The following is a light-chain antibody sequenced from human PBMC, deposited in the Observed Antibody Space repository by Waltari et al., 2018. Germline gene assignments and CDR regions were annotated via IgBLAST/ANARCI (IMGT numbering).Light chain of an antibody. CDR2: SAS. CDR1: QHVNTF. V-gene: IGKV1-39*01. J-gene: IGKJ4*01. CDR3: QQVSSLPLT. Sequence: DIQMTQSPPSLAASIGDKVTITCRPSQHVNTFLNCFQQTPGKAPKLLIYSASTLQTGVPSRFSGTGSGTDFTLTISGLQPEDVATYFCQQVSSLPLTFGGGTRVEI.